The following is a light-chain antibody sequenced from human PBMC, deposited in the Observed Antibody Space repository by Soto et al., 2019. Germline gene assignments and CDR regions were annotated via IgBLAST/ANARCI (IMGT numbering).Light chain of an antibody. Sequence: QSVLTQPPSASGTPGQRVTISCSGSSSNIGSNYVYWYQQLPGTVPQLLIYRNSERPSGVPDRFSGSKSGTSASLAISGLRSEDEADYYCAAWDASLSGVAFGGGTQVTVL. CDR1: SSNIGSNY. J-gene: IGLJ2*01. CDR3: AAWDASLSGVA. V-gene: IGLV1-47*01. CDR2: RNS.